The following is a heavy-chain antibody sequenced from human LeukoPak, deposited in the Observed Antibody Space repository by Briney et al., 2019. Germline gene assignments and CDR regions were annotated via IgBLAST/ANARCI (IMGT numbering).Heavy chain of an antibody. CDR2: IRYDGSNK. D-gene: IGHD3-22*01. J-gene: IGHJ4*02. V-gene: IGHV3-30*02. CDR1: GFTFSSYG. CDR3: AKDTMIVVVSVGIDY. Sequence: TGGSLRLSCAASGFTFSSYGMHWVRQAPGKGLEWVAFIRYDGSNKYYADSVKGRFTISRDNSKNTLYLQMNSLRAEDTAVYYCAKDTMIVVVSVGIDYWGQGTPVTVSS.